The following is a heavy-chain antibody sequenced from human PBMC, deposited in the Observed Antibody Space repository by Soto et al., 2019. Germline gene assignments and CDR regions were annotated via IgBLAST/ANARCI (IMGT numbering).Heavy chain of an antibody. D-gene: IGHD2-15*01. V-gene: IGHV1-46*01. CDR1: GYTFTSYY. J-gene: IGHJ6*02. CDR3: ARDLGYCSGGSCYELDV. Sequence: ASVKVSCKASGYTFTSYYMHWVRQAPGQGLEWMGIINPSGGSTSYAQKFQGRVTMTRDTSTSTVYMELSSLRSEDTAVYYCARDLGYCSGGSCYELDVWGQGTTVTVSS. CDR2: INPSGGST.